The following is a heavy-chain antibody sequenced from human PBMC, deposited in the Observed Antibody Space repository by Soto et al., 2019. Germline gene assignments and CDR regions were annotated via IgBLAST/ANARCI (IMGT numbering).Heavy chain of an antibody. D-gene: IGHD3-3*01. Sequence: ASVKVSCKASGYTFTDYDINWVRQAPGQGLERMGWVSPNSGNTVYAQKFQDRVTMTRDTSISTAYMELSNLRFEDTAMYYCARGRFYLETSTWFAFWGQGTPVTVSS. CDR2: VSPNSGNT. CDR1: GYTFTDYD. CDR3: ARGRFYLETSTWFAF. J-gene: IGHJ5*01. V-gene: IGHV1-8*01.